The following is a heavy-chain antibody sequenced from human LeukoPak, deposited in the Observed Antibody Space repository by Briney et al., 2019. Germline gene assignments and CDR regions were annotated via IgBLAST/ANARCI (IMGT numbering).Heavy chain of an antibody. V-gene: IGHV1-18*04. CDR3: ARGGRPYCGGDCYSDY. CDR1: GYTFTSYA. Sequence: VASVKVSCKASGYTFTSYAISWVRQAPGQGLEWMGWISGYNGNTNSAQKFQGRVTMTTDTSTSTAYMELRSLRSDDTAVYYCARGGRPYCGGDCYSDYWGQGTLVTVSS. D-gene: IGHD2-21*02. CDR2: ISGYNGNT. J-gene: IGHJ4*02.